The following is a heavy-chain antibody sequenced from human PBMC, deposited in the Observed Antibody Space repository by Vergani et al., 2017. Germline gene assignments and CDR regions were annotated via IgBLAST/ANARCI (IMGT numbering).Heavy chain of an antibody. J-gene: IGHJ4*02. CDR1: GYFIYSGHY. Sequence: QVQLRESGPGLVKSSETLSLTCGVSGYFIYSGHYWTWIRQPPGKGLEWIGYIYDSGDTKYNPSLKSRVTMSLDTSKNQFSLNLYSVTAADTAVYYCARGALWWLRQIDSWGQGTLVTVSS. D-gene: IGHD2-21*01. CDR3: ARGALWWLRQIDS. CDR2: IYDSGDT. V-gene: IGHV4-59*11.